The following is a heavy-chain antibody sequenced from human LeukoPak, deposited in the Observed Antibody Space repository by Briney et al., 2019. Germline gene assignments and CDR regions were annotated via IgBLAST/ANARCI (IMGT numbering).Heavy chain of an antibody. CDR2: ISGSGGST. J-gene: IGHJ6*03. CDR1: GFTFSSYA. CDR3: ARASYYDFWSGYSSDYYYYMDV. D-gene: IGHD3-3*01. Sequence: GGSLRLSCAASGFTFSSYAMSWVRQAPGKGLEWVSAISGSGGSTYYADSVKGRFTISRDNSKNTLYLQMNSLRDEDTAVYYCARASYYDFWSGYSSDYYYYMDVWGKGTAVTVSS. V-gene: IGHV3-23*01.